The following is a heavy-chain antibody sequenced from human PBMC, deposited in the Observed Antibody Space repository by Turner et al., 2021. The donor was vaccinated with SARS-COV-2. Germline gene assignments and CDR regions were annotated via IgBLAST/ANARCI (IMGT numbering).Heavy chain of an antibody. CDR1: GGSISSSSYY. CDR3: APSPITMVRGVITFGWFDP. D-gene: IGHD3-10*01. Sequence: QLQLQESGPGLVKPSETLSLTCTVSGGSISSSSYYWGWIRQPPGKGLEWIGSIYYSGSTYYNPSLKSRVTISVDTSKNQFSLKLSSVTAADTAVYYCAPSPITMVRGVITFGWFDPWGQGTLVTFSS. CDR2: IYYSGST. J-gene: IGHJ5*02. V-gene: IGHV4-39*01.